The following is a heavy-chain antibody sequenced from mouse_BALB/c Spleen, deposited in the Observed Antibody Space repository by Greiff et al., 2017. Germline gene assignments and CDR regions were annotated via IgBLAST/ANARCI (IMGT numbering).Heavy chain of an antibody. D-gene: IGHD2-3*01. Sequence: EVMLVESGAELVKPGALVKLSCTASGFHIKDPYMHWVKQRPEQGLEWVGRIDPANGYTKFDPKFQGKATITADTSSKPSNLQLSSLTSEDTAVYYCAHQIYDGAFFAYWGQGTLVTVSA. J-gene: IGHJ3*01. CDR2: IDPANGYT. CDR3: AHQIYDGAFFAY. V-gene: IGHV14-3*02. CDR1: GFHIKDPY.